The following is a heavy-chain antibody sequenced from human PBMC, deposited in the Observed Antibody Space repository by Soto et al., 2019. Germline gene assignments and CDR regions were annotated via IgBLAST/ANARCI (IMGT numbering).Heavy chain of an antibody. V-gene: IGHV4-30-4*01. Sequence: PSETLSLTCTVSGGSISSGDYYWSWIRQPPGKGLEWIGYIYYTGSTYYNPSLKSRLTMSVDTSKNQFSLKLSSVTAADTALYYCARVSSGYVDYWGQGTLVTVSS. D-gene: IGHD1-26*01. CDR2: IYYTGST. J-gene: IGHJ4*02. CDR1: GGSISSGDYY. CDR3: ARVSSGYVDY.